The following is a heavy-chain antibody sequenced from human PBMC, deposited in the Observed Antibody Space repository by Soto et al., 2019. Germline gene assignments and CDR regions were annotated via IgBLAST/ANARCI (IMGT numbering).Heavy chain of an antibody. D-gene: IGHD3-10*02. J-gene: IGHJ4*01. CDR3: ATDSYSSMLAVRLDY. Sequence: EVQLVESGGGLVKPGGSLRLSCAGSGFPFSNAWINWVRHVPGKGLEWVGRIKSKALGGTTDFAAPVRGRFAITRDDARTGAYMEMNIFYPDDTGVYYCATDSYSSMLAVRLDYWGHGALVTV. CDR2: IKSKALGGTT. CDR1: GFPFSNAW. V-gene: IGHV3-15*07.